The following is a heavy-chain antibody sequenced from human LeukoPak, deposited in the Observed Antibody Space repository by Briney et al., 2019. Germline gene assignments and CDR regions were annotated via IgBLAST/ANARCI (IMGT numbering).Heavy chain of an antibody. J-gene: IGHJ5*02. CDR2: IYSGGNT. D-gene: IGHD3-16*01. CDR1: GGSISSYY. CDR3: ARGSVITFGGVTQTGGNWFDP. Sequence: PSETLSLTCTVSGGSISSYYWSWLRQPAGKGLEWIGRIYSGGNTNYNPSLKSRVTMSVDTSKNQFSLKLSSVTAADTAVYYCARGSVITFGGVTQTGGNWFDPWGQGTLVTVSS. V-gene: IGHV4-4*07.